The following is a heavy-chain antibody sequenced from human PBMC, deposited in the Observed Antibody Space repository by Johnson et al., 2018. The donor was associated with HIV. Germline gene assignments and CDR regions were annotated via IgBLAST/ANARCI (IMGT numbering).Heavy chain of an antibody. CDR1: GFTFSSYD. CDR3: ARGDYGGNLDAFDI. CDR2: IGTAGDT. Sequence: VQLVESGGGLVQPGGSLRLSCAASGFTFSSYDMHWVRQATGKGLEWVSAIGTAGDTYYPGSVKGRFTISRENAKKSLYLQMNSLRAGDTAVYYCARGDYGGNLDAFDIWGQGTMVTVSS. V-gene: IGHV3-13*01. J-gene: IGHJ3*02. D-gene: IGHD4-23*01.